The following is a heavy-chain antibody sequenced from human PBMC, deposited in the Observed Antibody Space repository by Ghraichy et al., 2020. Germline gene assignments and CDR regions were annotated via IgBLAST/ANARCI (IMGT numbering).Heavy chain of an antibody. Sequence: GGSLRLSCAASGFTFSSNGMHWVRQAPGKGLEWVAIISYDGSNKYYADSVKGRFTISRDNSKNTLYLQMNSLRAEDTAVYYCAKARVKNTYYYDSSAYHDAFDIWGQGTMVTVSS. D-gene: IGHD3-22*01. CDR3: AKARVKNTYYYDSSAYHDAFDI. CDR2: ISYDGSNK. V-gene: IGHV3-30*18. CDR1: GFTFSSNG. J-gene: IGHJ3*02.